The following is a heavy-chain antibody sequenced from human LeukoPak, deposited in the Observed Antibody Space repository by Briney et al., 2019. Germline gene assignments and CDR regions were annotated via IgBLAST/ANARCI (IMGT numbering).Heavy chain of an antibody. CDR2: LWYDGRNK. CDR1: GSHFRNYG. Sequence: GGSLTLSCAPSGSHFRNYGMHWVRQAPGKGLEWVSGLWYDGRNKAYADSVKGRFTISRDNSENMLYLQMNSLRDEDTAVYYCARGLMTPNTYCDLWGQGTLVTVSS. J-gene: IGHJ4*02. CDR3: ARGLMTPNTYCDL. V-gene: IGHV3-33*01. D-gene: IGHD2-8*01.